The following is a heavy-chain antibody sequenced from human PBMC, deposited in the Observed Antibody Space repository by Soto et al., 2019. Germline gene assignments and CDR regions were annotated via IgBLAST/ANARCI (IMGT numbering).Heavy chain of an antibody. J-gene: IGHJ6*02. Sequence: QVQLVASGGGVVQPGTSLRLSCEASGFTFSDHAMHWVRQAPGKGLEWVAVEGFDGGNKFYTDSVKGRFTISRDNSKNTLVLQMNSLRVVDTAVYYCARAPAGDYTLYHYYTMDVWGQGTPVTVSS. V-gene: IGHV3-33*01. CDR2: EGFDGGNK. CDR1: GFTFSDHA. D-gene: IGHD4-17*01. CDR3: ARAPAGDYTLYHYYTMDV.